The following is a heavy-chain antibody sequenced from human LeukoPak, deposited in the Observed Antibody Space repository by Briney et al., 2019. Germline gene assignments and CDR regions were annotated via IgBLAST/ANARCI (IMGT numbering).Heavy chain of an antibody. CDR3: ARDVRGQYYFDY. D-gene: IGHD3-10*02. CDR1: GFIFSDYY. J-gene: IGHJ4*02. V-gene: IGHV3-11*01. Sequence: PGGSLRLSCAASGFIFSDYYMSWIRRAPEKGLEWVSYISSSGGTIYYADSVKGRFTISRDNAKNSLYLQMNSLRAEDTAVYYCARDVRGQYYFDYWGRGTLVTVSS. CDR2: ISSSGGTI.